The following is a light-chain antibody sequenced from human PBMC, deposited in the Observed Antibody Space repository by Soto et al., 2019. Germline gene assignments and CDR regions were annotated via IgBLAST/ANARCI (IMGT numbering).Light chain of an antibody. CDR3: SSYTTSTSFIL. CDR2: DVA. Sequence: QSVLTQPASVSDSPGQSITISCTGTSSDVGGSNFVSWYQQHPGKPPKLIIYDVANRPSGVSNRFSGSKSGNTASLTISGLQAEDEAYYYCSSYTTSTSFILFGGGTKVTV. V-gene: IGLV2-14*03. J-gene: IGLJ2*01. CDR1: SSDVGGSNF.